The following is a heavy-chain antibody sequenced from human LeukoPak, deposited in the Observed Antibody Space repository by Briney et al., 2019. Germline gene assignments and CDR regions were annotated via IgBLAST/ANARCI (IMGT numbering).Heavy chain of an antibody. Sequence: GGSLRLSCAASGFTFSSYAMSWVRQAPGKGLEWVSAISGSGGSTYYADSVKGRFTISRDNSKNTLYLQMNSLRAEDTAVYYCANVGAIWLGELLNDYWGQGTLVTVSS. CDR1: GFTFSSYA. CDR2: ISGSGGST. D-gene: IGHD3-10*01. V-gene: IGHV3-23*01. CDR3: ANVGAIWLGELLNDY. J-gene: IGHJ4*02.